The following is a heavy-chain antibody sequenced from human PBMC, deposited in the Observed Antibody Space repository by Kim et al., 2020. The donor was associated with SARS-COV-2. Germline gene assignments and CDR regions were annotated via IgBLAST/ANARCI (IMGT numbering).Heavy chain of an antibody. CDR2: IYYSGST. V-gene: IGHV4-39*01. D-gene: IGHD4-17*01. CDR1: GGSISSSSYY. CDR3: ARHLSLDYGDYMSPLDAFDI. Sequence: SETLSLTCTVSGGSISSSSYYWGWIRQPPGKGLEWIGSIYYSGSTYYNPSLKSRVTISVDTSKNQFSLKLSSVTAADTAVYYCARHLSLDYGDYMSPLDAFDIWGQGTMVTVSS. J-gene: IGHJ3*02.